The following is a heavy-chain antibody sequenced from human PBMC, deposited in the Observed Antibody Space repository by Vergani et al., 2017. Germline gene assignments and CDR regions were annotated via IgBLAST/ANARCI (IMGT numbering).Heavy chain of an antibody. CDR1: GGSISSGGYS. V-gene: IGHV4-30-2*01. J-gene: IGHJ4*02. Sequence: QLQLQESGSGLVKPSQTLSLTCAVSGGSISSGGYSWSWIRQPPGKGLEWIGYIYHSGSTYYNPSLKSRVTISVDRSKNQFSLKLSSVTAADTSVYYCARARGATITPPYFFYYWDQETLVTVSS. CDR3: ARARGATITPPYFFYY. D-gene: IGHD5-12*01. CDR2: IYHSGST.